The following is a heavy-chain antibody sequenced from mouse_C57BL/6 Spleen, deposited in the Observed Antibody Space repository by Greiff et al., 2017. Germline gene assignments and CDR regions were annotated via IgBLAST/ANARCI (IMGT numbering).Heavy chain of an antibody. CDR1: GFTFSDYG. CDR2: ISICGSTI. CDR3: ARNYSNSYAMDY. D-gene: IGHD2-5*01. V-gene: IGHV5-17*01. Sequence: DVKLVEPGGGLVKPGGSLKLSCAASGFTFSDYGMHWVRQAPEKGLEWVAYISICGSTIYYADTVKGRFTISRDNAKNTLFLQMTSLRSEDTAMYYCARNYSNSYAMDYWGQGTSVTVSS. J-gene: IGHJ4*01.